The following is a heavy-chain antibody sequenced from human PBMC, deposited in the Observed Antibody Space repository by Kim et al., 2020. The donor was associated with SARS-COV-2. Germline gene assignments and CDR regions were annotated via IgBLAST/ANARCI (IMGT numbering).Heavy chain of an antibody. V-gene: IGHV3-33*06. CDR2: IWYDGSNK. CDR3: AKENYDFWRGYYPNFYYYGMDV. J-gene: IGHJ6*02. D-gene: IGHD3-3*01. Sequence: GGSLRLSCAASGFTFSSYGMHWVRQAPGKGLEWVAVIWYDGSNKYYADSVKGRFTISRDNSKNTLYLQMNSLRAEDTAVYYCAKENYDFWRGYYPNFYYYGMDVWGQGTTVTVSS. CDR1: GFTFSSYG.